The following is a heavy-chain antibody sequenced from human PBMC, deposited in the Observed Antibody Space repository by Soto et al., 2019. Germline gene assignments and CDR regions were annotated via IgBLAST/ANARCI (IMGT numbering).Heavy chain of an antibody. D-gene: IGHD4-17*01. Sequence: PSETLSLTCTVSGGSISSYYWSWIRQPPGKGLEGIGYIYYSGSTNYNPSLKSRVTISVDTSKNQFSLKLSSVTAADTAVYYCASSATVDAFDIWGQGTMVTVSS. V-gene: IGHV4-59*01. CDR1: GGSISSYY. CDR2: IYYSGST. CDR3: ASSATVDAFDI. J-gene: IGHJ3*02.